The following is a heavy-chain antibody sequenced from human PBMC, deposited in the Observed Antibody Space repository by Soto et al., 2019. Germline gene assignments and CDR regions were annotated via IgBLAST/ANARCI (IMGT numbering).Heavy chain of an antibody. CDR3: AKHKVEYANSGIDR. V-gene: IGHV4-39*01. D-gene: IGHD2-2*01. CDR2: VFSTGST. J-gene: IGHJ5*02. Sequence: QLQLQESGPGLVKPSETLSLTCSVSGASINTSPYYWGWIRQPPGGGLEWIGSVFSTGSTYYNPSLEGRVTVSVDASGNEVSLKVHSVTAADTAVYYCAKHKVEYANSGIDRWGQGTLVAVSS. CDR1: GASINTSPYY.